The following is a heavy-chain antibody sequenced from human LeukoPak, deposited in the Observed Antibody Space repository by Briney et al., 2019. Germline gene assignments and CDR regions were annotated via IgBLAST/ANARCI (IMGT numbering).Heavy chain of an antibody. J-gene: IGHJ4*02. CDR3: AKGDDYGSGIRPD. Sequence: GRSLRLSCAASGFTFSSYGMHWVRQAPGKGLEWVAVISYDGSNKYYADSVKGRFTISRDNSKNTLYLQMNSLRAEDTAVYYCAKGDDYGSGIRPDWGQGTLVTVSS. V-gene: IGHV3-30*18. CDR2: ISYDGSNK. D-gene: IGHD3-10*01. CDR1: GFTFSSYG.